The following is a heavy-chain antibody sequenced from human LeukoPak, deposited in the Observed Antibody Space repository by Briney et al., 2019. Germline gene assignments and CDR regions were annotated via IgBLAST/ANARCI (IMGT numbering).Heavy chain of an antibody. Sequence: GGSLRLSCAASGFTVSSNYMNWVRQAPGKGLEWVSVIYSGGSTYYADSVKGRFTISRDNSKNTLYLQINSLRAEDTAVYYCARGRRYCSGGSCYSKANYYYYYMDVWGKGTTVTISS. V-gene: IGHV3-53*01. J-gene: IGHJ6*03. CDR1: GFTVSSNY. D-gene: IGHD2-15*01. CDR3: ARGRRYCSGGSCYSKANYYYYYMDV. CDR2: IYSGGST.